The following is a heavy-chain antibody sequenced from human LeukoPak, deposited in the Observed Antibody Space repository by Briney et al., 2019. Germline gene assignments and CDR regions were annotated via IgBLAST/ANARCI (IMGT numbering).Heavy chain of an antibody. J-gene: IGHJ4*02. CDR2: INHSGST. CDR1: GGSFSGYY. CDR3: ARGQGGGPMATPDFDY. D-gene: IGHD5-12*01. V-gene: IGHV4-34*01. Sequence: SETLSLTCAVYGGSFSGYYWSWIRQPPGKGLEWIGEINHSGSTNYNPSLKSRVTISVDTSKNQFSLRLSSVTAADTAVYYCARGQGGGPMATPDFDYWGQGTLVTVSS.